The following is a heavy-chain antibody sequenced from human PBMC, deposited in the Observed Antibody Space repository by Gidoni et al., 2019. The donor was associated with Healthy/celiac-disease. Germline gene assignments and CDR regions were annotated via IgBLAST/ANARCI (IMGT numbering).Heavy chain of an antibody. Sequence: QVQLVESGGGVVQPGRSLRLSCAASGFTFSSYARHWVRQAPGKGLEWVAVISYDGSNKYYADSVKGRFTISRDNSKNTLYLQMNSLRAEDTAVYYCARKSSTAKYYYGMDVWGQGTTVTVSS. CDR2: ISYDGSNK. CDR1: GFTFSSYA. CDR3: ARKSSTAKYYYGMDV. D-gene: IGHD2-2*01. V-gene: IGHV3-30-3*01. J-gene: IGHJ6*02.